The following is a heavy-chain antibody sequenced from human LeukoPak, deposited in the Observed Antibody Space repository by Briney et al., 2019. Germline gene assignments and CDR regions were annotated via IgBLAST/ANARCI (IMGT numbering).Heavy chain of an antibody. V-gene: IGHV3-74*01. J-gene: IGHJ4*02. Sequence: GGSLRLSCAASGFTFSDFWMHWVRQAPGKGLEWVSRINTDGSSTRYADSVKGRFTISRDNAKNSLYLQMNSLRAEDTAVYYCARTHIAAAGYYFDYWGQGTLVTVSS. CDR1: GFTFSDFW. CDR3: ARTHIAAAGYYFDY. CDR2: INTDGSST. D-gene: IGHD6-13*01.